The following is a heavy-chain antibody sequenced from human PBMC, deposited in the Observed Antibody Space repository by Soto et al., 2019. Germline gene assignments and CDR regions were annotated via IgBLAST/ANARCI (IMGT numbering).Heavy chain of an antibody. CDR2: IIPIFGTA. V-gene: IGHV1-69*13. CDR1: GGTFSSYA. J-gene: IGHJ6*02. CDR3: ARAGNCNAHRIAKKYGMAG. D-gene: IGHD1-20*01. Sequence: SVKVSCQASGGTFSSYAISWVRQAPGQGLEWMGGIIPIFGTANYAQKLQGRVTITADESTSTAYMELSSLRSEDTAVYYCARAGNCNAHRIAKKYGMAGWGQVTTVTVSS.